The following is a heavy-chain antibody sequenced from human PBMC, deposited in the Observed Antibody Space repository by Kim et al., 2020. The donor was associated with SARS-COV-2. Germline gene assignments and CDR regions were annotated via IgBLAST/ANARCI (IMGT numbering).Heavy chain of an antibody. V-gene: IGHV1-3*01. CDR1: GYTFTSYA. D-gene: IGHD5-12*01. Sequence: ASVKVSCKASGYTFTSYAMHWVRQAPGQRLEWMGWNNAGNGNTKYSQKFQGRVTITRDTSASTAYMELSSLRSEDTAVYYCVRDIVATITTKGGAEFDYWGQGTLVTVSS. CDR3: VRDIVATITTKGGAEFDY. J-gene: IGHJ4*02. CDR2: NNAGNGNT.